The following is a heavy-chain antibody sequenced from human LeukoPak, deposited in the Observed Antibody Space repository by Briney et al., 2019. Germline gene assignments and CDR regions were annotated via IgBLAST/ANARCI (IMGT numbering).Heavy chain of an antibody. CDR2: IYPGDSSI. Sequence: RGESLKISCEASGYSFTNYWIGWVRQTPGKGLEWMAVIYPGDSSIRYNPSFQGQVTISVDTSISSAFLHWSSLKASDTAMYYCARQSQGGGSRWTYYWGQGTLVTVSS. CDR3: ARQSQGGGSRWTYY. D-gene: IGHD3-16*01. CDR1: GYSFTNYW. J-gene: IGHJ4*02. V-gene: IGHV5-51*01.